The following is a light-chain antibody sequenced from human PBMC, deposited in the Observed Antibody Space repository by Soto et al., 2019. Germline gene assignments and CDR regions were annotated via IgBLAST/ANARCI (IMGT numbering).Light chain of an antibody. J-gene: IGLJ1*01. CDR2: GVK. V-gene: IGLV2-14*01. CDR1: GRDIGAYDY. Sequence: QSALTQPASVSGSPGQSITISCTGSGRDIGAYDYVSWYLQHPGKAPKLIIYGVKNRPSGVSNRFSASKSAFTASLTISGLQTEDEADYYCSSYTTSYFYVFGPGTKVTVL. CDR3: SSYTTSYFYV.